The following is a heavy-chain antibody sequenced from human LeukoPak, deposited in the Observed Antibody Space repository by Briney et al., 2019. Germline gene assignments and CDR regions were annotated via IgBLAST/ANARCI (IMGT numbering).Heavy chain of an antibody. V-gene: IGHV4-34*01. D-gene: IGHD3-22*01. CDR3: AGGSYYSDSSGYYPYYFDY. J-gene: IGHJ4*02. CDR2: INNSGST. CDR1: GGSFSGYY. Sequence: SETLSLTCAVYGGSFSGYYWSWIRQPPEKGLEWIGEINNSGSTNYNPSLKSRVTISVETSKNQFSLKLSSVTAADTAVYYCAGGSYYSDSSGYYPYYFDYWGQGTLVTVSS.